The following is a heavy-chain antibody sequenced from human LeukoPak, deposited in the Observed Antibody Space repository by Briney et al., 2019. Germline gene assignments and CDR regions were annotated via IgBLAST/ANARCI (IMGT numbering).Heavy chain of an antibody. D-gene: IGHD2-2*01. V-gene: IGHV1-8*03. CDR3: ARGLADHYCSSTSCHGAFDY. CDR1: GYTFTSYY. J-gene: IGHJ4*02. CDR2: MNPNSGNT. Sequence: ASVKVSCKASGYTFTSYYMHWVRQATGQGLEWMGWMNPNSGNTGYAQKFQGRVTITRNTSISTAYMELSSLRSEDTAVYYCARGLADHYCSSTSCHGAFDYWGQGTLVTVSS.